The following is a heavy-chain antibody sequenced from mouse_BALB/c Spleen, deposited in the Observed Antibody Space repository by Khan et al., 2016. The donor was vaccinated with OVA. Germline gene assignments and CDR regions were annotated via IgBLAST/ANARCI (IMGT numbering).Heavy chain of an antibody. D-gene: IGHD2-14*01. CDR3: ARSTYRYAFAY. CDR1: GDSITSGY. Sequence: VQLKQSGPSLVKPSQTLSLTCSVTGDSITSGYWSWIRKFPGNKLEYMGYMFYTGYTDYNPSLKSRIAITRHTSKNQYYLQLNSVTAEDIVTYYCARSTYRYAFAYWGQGTLVTVSA. V-gene: IGHV3-8*02. J-gene: IGHJ3*01. CDR2: MFYTGYT.